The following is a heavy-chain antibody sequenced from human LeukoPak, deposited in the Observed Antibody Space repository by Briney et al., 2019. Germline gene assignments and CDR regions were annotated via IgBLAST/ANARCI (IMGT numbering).Heavy chain of an antibody. CDR1: GSTFTDYY. CDR2: INPNSGNA. Sequence: VASVKVSCKASGSTFTDYYMHWVRQAPGQGLEWMGWINPNSGNAGYAQKFQGRVTMTRNTSISTAYMELSNLRPEDTAVYYCARDGSGTYWAYYNWFDPWGQGTLVTVSS. CDR3: ARDGSGTYWAYYNWFDP. J-gene: IGHJ5*02. D-gene: IGHD3-10*01. V-gene: IGHV1-8*02.